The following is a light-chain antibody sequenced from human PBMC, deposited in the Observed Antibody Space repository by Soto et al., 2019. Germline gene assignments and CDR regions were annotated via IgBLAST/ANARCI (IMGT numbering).Light chain of an antibody. CDR3: QQYDNWPL. CDR1: QSVSSN. Sequence: EIVMTQSPATLSVSPGERATLSCRASQSVSSNLAWYQQKPGQAPRLLIYAASTRATGIPARFSGSGSGTEFTLTISSLQSEDFAVYYCQQYDNWPLFGQGTKEEIK. V-gene: IGKV3-15*01. J-gene: IGKJ1*01. CDR2: AAS.